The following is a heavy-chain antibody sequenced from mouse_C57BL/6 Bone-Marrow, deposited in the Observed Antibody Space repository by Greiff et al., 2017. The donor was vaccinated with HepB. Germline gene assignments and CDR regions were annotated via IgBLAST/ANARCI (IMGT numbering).Heavy chain of an antibody. CDR3: ARARITTVESDYFDY. D-gene: IGHD1-1*01. V-gene: IGHV1-9*01. Sequence: QVQLKQSGAELMKPGASVKLSCKATGYTFTGYWIEWVKQRPGHGLEWIGEILPGSGSTNYNEKFKGKATFTADTSSNTAYMQRSSLTTEDSAIYYCARARITTVESDYFDYWGQGTTLTVSS. J-gene: IGHJ2*01. CDR2: ILPGSGST. CDR1: GYTFTGYW.